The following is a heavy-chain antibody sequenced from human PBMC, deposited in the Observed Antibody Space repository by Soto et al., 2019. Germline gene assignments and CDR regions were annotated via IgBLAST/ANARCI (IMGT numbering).Heavy chain of an antibody. J-gene: IGHJ6*03. D-gene: IGHD3-10*01. CDR2: IKQDGSNI. CDR1: GFTFDTYW. CDR3: ARTMVRGVMTLQHYYYMDV. V-gene: IGHV3-7*05. Sequence: GGSLRLSCAASGFTFDTYWMTWVRQAPGKGLEWVANIKQDGSNIYYVDSVKGRFTISRDNAKNSLYLQMNSLRAEDTAVYYCARTMVRGVMTLQHYYYMDVWGKGTTVTVSS.